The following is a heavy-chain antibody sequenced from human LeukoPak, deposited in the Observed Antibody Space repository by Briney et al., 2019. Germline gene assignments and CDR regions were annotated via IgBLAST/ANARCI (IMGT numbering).Heavy chain of an antibody. D-gene: IGHD3-10*01. J-gene: IGHJ4*02. V-gene: IGHV1-2*02. CDR2: INPNSGGT. CDR1: GYTFTGYY. CDR3: ARDGEYGSGSYSTDYFXY. Sequence: GASVKVSCKASGYTFTGYYMHWVRQAPGQGLEWMGWINPNSGGTNYAQKFQGRVTMTRDTSISTAYMELSRLRSDDTAVYYCARDGEYGSGSYSTDYFXYWGQGTLVT.